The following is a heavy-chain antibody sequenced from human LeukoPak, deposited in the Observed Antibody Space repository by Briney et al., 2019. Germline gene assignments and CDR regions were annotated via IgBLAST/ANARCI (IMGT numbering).Heavy chain of an antibody. CDR3: ARDARYFGY. CDR1: GFTFSSYA. V-gene: IGHV3-7*01. CDR2: IKYDGSEK. J-gene: IGHJ4*02. Sequence: GGSLRLSCAASGFTFSSYAMSWVRQAPGKGLEWVANIKYDGSEKYYVDSVKGRFTISRDNAKNSLYLQMNSLRAEDTAVYYCARDARYFGYWGQGTLVTVSS.